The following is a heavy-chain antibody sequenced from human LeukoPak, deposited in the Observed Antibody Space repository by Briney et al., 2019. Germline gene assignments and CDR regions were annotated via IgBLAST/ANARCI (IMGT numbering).Heavy chain of an antibody. CDR1: GFTFSSYG. D-gene: IGHD4-23*01. V-gene: IGHV3-23*01. CDR3: AKGVRGWTNIDY. Sequence: TGGSLRLSCAASGFTFSSYGMSWVRQAPGKGLDWVSGINGRGGSTYYADSVKGRFTISRDNSKNTPYLQMNSLRAEDTAVYYCAKGVRGWTNIDYWGQGTLVTVSS. J-gene: IGHJ4*02. CDR2: INGRGGST.